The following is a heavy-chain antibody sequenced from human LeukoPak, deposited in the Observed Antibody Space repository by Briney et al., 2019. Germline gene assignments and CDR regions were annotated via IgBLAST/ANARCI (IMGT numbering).Heavy chain of an antibody. V-gene: IGHV3-33*01. Sequence: GGSLRLSCAPSGFTFSSYGMHWVSQAPGKGLEWVAVIWDDGSNKYYADSVKGRFTISRDNSKNTLYLQMNSLRAEDTAVYYCARGRRGSWFDPWGQGTLVTVSS. D-gene: IGHD2-15*01. CDR1: GFTFSSYG. CDR3: ARGRRGSWFDP. CDR2: IWDDGSNK. J-gene: IGHJ5*02.